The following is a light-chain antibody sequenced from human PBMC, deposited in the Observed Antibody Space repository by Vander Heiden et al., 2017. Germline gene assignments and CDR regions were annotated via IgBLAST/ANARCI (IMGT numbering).Light chain of an antibody. J-gene: IGLJ1*01. CDR2: DDS. CDR1: NIGSKS. CDR3: QVWDSTTDHHV. V-gene: IGLV3-21*02. Sequence: SYVLTQPPSVSVAPGQTAKITCGGKNIGSKSVHWYQQRPGQAPVLVGYDDSDRPSGIPERFSGSNSGNAATLTISRVEAGDEADYYCQVWDSTTDHHVFATGTKVTVL.